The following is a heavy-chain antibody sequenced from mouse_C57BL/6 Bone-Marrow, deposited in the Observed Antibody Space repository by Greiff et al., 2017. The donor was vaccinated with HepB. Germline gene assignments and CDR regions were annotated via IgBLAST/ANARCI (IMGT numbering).Heavy chain of an antibody. Sequence: QVQLQQPGAELVMPGASVKLSCKASGYTFTSYWMHWVKQRPGQGLEWIGEIDPSDSYTNYNQKFKGKSTLTVDKSSSTAYMQLSSPTSEDSAVYYCARSRGYFDYWGQGTTLTVSS. J-gene: IGHJ2*01. CDR1: GYTFTSYW. CDR3: ARSRGYFDY. V-gene: IGHV1-69*01. CDR2: IDPSDSYT.